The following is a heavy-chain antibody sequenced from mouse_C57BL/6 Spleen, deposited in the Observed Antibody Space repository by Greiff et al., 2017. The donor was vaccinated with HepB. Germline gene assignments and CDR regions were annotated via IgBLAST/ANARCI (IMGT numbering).Heavy chain of an antibody. Sequence: QVQLQQPGAELVKPGASVKLSCKASGYTFTSYWMHWVKQRPGQGLEWIGMIHPNSGSTNYNEKFKSKATLTVDKSSSTAYMQLSILTSEYSAVYYCARGSTTVVATGYFDVWGTGTTVTVSS. V-gene: IGHV1-64*01. D-gene: IGHD1-1*01. J-gene: IGHJ1*03. CDR2: IHPNSGST. CDR3: ARGSTTVVATGYFDV. CDR1: GYTFTSYW.